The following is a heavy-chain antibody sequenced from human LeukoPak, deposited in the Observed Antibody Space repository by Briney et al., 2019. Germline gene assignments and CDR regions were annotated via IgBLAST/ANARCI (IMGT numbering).Heavy chain of an antibody. CDR2: INTIGNRI. CDR3: AREGFYSGYDR. CDR1: GFTFSSYS. D-gene: IGHD5-12*01. Sequence: GGSLRLSCAASGFTFSSYSMNWVRQAPGKGLEWVSYINTIGNRITYADSVKDRLTISRDNAKNSLSLQMNSLRDDDSAVYYCAREGFYSGYDRWGQGTLVTVSS. V-gene: IGHV3-48*02. J-gene: IGHJ4*02.